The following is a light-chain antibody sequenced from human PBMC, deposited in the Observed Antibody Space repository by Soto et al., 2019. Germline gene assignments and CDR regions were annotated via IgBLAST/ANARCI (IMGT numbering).Light chain of an antibody. V-gene: IGKV1-33*01. CDR1: QDINNY. Sequence: IQMTQSPSSLSASVGDRVTITCQASQDINNYLNWFQQKPGRAPKLLIHDASSLEPGVPSRFSGGGSGTHFRLTISSLQPDDVATYYCQQYDDLPALTFGGGTKVEI. CDR2: DAS. J-gene: IGKJ4*01. CDR3: QQYDDLPALT.